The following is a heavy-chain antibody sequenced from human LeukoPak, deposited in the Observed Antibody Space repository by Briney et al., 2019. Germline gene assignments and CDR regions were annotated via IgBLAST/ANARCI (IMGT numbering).Heavy chain of an antibody. J-gene: IGHJ4*02. Sequence: GESLKISCKGSGYSFTSYWIGWVRQMPGKGLEWMGIIYPGDSDTRYSPSFQGQVTISADKSISTAYLQWSSLKASDTAMYYCARLRMVYAIVSEFDYWGQGTLVTVSS. CDR1: GYSFTSYW. V-gene: IGHV5-51*01. D-gene: IGHD2-8*01. CDR2: IYPGDSDT. CDR3: ARLRMVYAIVSEFDY.